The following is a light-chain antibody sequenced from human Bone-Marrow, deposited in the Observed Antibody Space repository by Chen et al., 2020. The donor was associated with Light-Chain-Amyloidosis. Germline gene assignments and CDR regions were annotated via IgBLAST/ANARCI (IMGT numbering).Light chain of an antibody. CDR3: SSFTSSSSYV. J-gene: IGLJ1*01. Sequence: SALTPLASVFGPPATSITIPSTGTSGNVGTYNYVPWYHQHPGKAPQVMIYAVSNRPSGVSNRFSGSKSGNTASLTISGLQAEAEADYYCSSFTSSSSYVFGPGTKVTVL. CDR1: SGNVGTYNY. V-gene: IGLV2-14*01. CDR2: AVS.